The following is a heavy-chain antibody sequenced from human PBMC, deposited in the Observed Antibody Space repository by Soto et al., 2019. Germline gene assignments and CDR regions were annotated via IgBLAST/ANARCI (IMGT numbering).Heavy chain of an antibody. CDR2: INVATGNT. D-gene: IGHD3-3*01. CDR3: AREHDDWSGYSFDF. J-gene: IGHJ4*02. CDR1: GFSFISYA. Sequence: ASVKVSCKSSGFSFISYAIQWVRQAPGQRLEWMGWINVATGNTKYSQQFQGRVTITRDTSASTAYMELNGLTSDDTAIYYCAREHDDWSGYSFDFWGQGTLFTVSS. V-gene: IGHV1-3*01.